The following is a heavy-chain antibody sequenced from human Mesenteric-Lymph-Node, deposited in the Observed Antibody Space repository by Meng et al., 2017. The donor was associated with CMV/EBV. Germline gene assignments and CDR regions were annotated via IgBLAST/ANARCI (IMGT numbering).Heavy chain of an antibody. D-gene: IGHD4-23*01. CDR2: INHSGST. CDR1: GRPWSADC. CDR3: ARHQRWLKSEGGFNY. J-gene: IGHJ4*02. Sequence: PSDTLPHTVGFEGRPWSADCWSRISQPPGKGLEWIGEINHSGSTNYNPSLKSRVTISVDTSKNQFSLKLSSVTAADTAVYYCARHQRWLKSEGGFNYWGQGTLVTVSS. V-gene: IGHV4-34*01.